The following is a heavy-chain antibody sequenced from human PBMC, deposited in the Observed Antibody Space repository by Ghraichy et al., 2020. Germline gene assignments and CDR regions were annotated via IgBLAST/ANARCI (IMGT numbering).Heavy chain of an antibody. Sequence: SLRLSCAASGFTFSRFAMSWVRQAPGKGLEWVSVIGGSGGSTYYADSVKGRFTISRDNSKNTLYLQMNSLRAEDTAVYYCAKDYFRVDAFDIWGQGTMVTVSS. CDR3: AKDYFRVDAFDI. J-gene: IGHJ3*02. D-gene: IGHD2/OR15-2a*01. V-gene: IGHV3-23*01. CDR1: GFTFSRFA. CDR2: IGGSGGST.